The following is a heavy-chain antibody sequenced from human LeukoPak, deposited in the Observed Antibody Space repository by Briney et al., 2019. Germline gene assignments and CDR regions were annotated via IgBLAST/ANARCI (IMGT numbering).Heavy chain of an antibody. D-gene: IGHD3-3*01. CDR1: GFTFSSYW. Sequence: PGGSLRLSCEASGFTFSSYWMYWVRQAPGKGLVWVSRINSDESSTSYADSVKGRFTISRDNAKNTLYLQMNSLRAEDTAVYYCARDGAYSTIFYWGQGTLVTVSS. CDR3: ARDGAYSTIFY. CDR2: INSDESST. V-gene: IGHV3-74*01. J-gene: IGHJ4*01.